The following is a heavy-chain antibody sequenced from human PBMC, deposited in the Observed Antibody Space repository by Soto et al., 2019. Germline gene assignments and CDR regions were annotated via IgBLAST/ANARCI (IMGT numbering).Heavy chain of an antibody. Sequence: SVTLSLTCTVSGGSISSYYWSWIRQPPGKGLEWIGYIYYSGSTNYNPSLKSRVTISVDTSKNQFSLKLSSVTAADTAVYYCARALKNWFDPWGQGTLVTVS. J-gene: IGHJ5*02. CDR2: IYYSGST. CDR3: ARALKNWFDP. V-gene: IGHV4-59*01. CDR1: GGSISSYY.